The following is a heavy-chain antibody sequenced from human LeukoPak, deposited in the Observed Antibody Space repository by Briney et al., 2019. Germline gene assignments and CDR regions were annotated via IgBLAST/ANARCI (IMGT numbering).Heavy chain of an antibody. J-gene: IGHJ3*02. CDR3: ARVLGLAGGSYSGAFDI. CDR2: IYYSGST. V-gene: IGHV4-59*01. D-gene: IGHD1-26*01. Sequence: SETLSLTCTVSGGSISSYYWSWIRQPPGKGLEWIGYIYYSGSTNYNPSLKSRVTISVGTSKNKLSLKLSTVTAADTAVYYCARVLGLAGGSYSGAFDIWGQGTMVTVSS. CDR1: GGSISSYY.